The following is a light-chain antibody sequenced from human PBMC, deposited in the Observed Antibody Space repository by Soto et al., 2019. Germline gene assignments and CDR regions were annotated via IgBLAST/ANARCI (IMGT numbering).Light chain of an antibody. V-gene: IGLV1-51*01. CDR2: DND. CDR3: GTWDSGLNVWV. J-gene: IGLJ3*02. Sequence: QAVVTQPPSVSAAPGQKVTISCSGSSSNIGNNYISWYQQFPETAPKLLIYDNDKRPSGIPDRFSGSKSGTSATLGITGLQTGDEADYYCGTWDSGLNVWVFGGGTKLTVL. CDR1: SSNIGNNY.